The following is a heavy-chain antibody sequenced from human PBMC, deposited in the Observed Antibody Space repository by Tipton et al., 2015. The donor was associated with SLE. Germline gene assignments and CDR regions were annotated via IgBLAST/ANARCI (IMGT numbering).Heavy chain of an antibody. CDR1: GGSISSYY. V-gene: IGHV4-59*08. D-gene: IGHD3-3*01. J-gene: IGHJ4*02. CDR2: IYYSGST. CDR3: ARHSEWFPFDY. Sequence: TLSLTCTVSGGSISSYYWSWIRQPPGKGLEWIGYIYYSGSTNYNPSLKSRVTISVDTSENQFSLKLSSVTAADTAVYYCARHSEWFPFDYWGQGTLVTVSS.